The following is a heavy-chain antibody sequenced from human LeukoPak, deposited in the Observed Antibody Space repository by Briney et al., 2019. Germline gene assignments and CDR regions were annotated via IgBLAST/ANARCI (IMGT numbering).Heavy chain of an antibody. Sequence: GASVKVSCKASGYTFTSYGISWVRQAPGQGLEWMGWISAYNGNTNYAQKLQGRVTMTTHTSTSTAYMELRSLRSDDTAVYYCARLVYYDSSGYYYLWFDPWGQGTLVTVSS. CDR3: ARLVYYDSSGYYYLWFDP. J-gene: IGHJ5*02. CDR2: ISAYNGNT. CDR1: GYTFTSYG. D-gene: IGHD3-22*01. V-gene: IGHV1-18*01.